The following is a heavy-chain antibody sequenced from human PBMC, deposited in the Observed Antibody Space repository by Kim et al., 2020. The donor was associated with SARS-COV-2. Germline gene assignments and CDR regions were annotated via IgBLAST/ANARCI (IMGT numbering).Heavy chain of an antibody. CDR3: ARFATPGIAVATNAFDI. CDR1: GGYISSYY. CDR2: IYYSGST. Sequence: SETLSLTCTVSGGYISSYYWSWIRQPPGKGLEWIGYIYYSGSTNYNPSLKSRVTISVDTSKNQFSLKLSSVTAADTAVYYCARFATPGIAVATNAFDIWGQGTMVTVSS. J-gene: IGHJ3*02. V-gene: IGHV4-59*08. D-gene: IGHD6-19*01.